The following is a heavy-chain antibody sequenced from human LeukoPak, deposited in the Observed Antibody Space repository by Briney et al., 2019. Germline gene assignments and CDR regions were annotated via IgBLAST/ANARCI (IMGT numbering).Heavy chain of an antibody. V-gene: IGHV1-69*06. CDR3: ASHYYDSSGYYRH. J-gene: IGHJ4*02. D-gene: IGHD3-22*01. CDR2: IIPIFGTA. Sequence: GASVKVSCKASGYTFTSYGISWVRQAPGQGLEWMGGIIPIFGTANYAQKFQGRVTITADKSTSTAYMELSSLRSEDTAVYYCASHYYDSSGYYRHWGQGTLVTVSS. CDR1: GYTFTSYG.